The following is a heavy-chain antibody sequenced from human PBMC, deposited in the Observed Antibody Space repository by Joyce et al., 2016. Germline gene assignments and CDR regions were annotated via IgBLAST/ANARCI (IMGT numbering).Heavy chain of an antibody. D-gene: IGHD3-10*01. J-gene: IGHJ1*01. V-gene: IGHV1-69*01. Sequence: QVQLVQSGAEVKKSGSSVKVSCKASGGTFSTYEINWVRQAPGQGLEWQGGMSPTHITENYAQKYQGRVTMTADESTTTAYMELSSLRAEDTAVYYCARGRSPSDSQDDDAVSGSPIQHWGQGTLVTVSS. CDR2: MSPTHITE. CDR1: GGTFSTYE. CDR3: ARGRSPSDSQDDDAVSGSPIQH.